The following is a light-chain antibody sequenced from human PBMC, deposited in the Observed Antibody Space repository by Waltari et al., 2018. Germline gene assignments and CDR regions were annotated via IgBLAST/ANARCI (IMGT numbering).Light chain of an antibody. Sequence: DIEMTQSPSSLSASVGDRVTITCRASQSIGGNLNWYQQTPGRAPKVLIYAASSVQSGVPSRFSGRGSGTDFTLTISSLQPEDFATYYSQQSYSTPWTFGQGTKVEIK. J-gene: IGKJ1*01. CDR1: QSIGGN. V-gene: IGKV1-39*01. CDR2: AAS. CDR3: QQSYSTPWT.